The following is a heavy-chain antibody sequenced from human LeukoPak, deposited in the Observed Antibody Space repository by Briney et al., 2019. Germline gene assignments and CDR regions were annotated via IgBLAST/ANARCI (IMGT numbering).Heavy chain of an antibody. Sequence: SETLSLTCTVSGGSISSYYWSWIRQPPGKGLEWIGYIYYSGSTNYNPSLKSRVTISVDTSKNQFSLKLNSVTAADTAVYYCARDRSGSLLGAWGQGTLVTVSS. CDR1: GGSISSYY. J-gene: IGHJ4*02. CDR2: IYYSGST. V-gene: IGHV4-59*01. CDR3: ARDRSGSLLGA. D-gene: IGHD1-26*01.